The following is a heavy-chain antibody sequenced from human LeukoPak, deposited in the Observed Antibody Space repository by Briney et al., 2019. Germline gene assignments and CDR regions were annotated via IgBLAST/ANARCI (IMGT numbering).Heavy chain of an antibody. Sequence: GGSLRLSCAASGFTFSSYAMSWVRQAPGKGLEWVAVISYDGSNKYYADSVKGRFTISRDNSKNTLYLQMNSLRAEDTAVYYCAKDLRYSSKYYFDYWGQGTLVTVSS. V-gene: IGHV3-30*18. CDR2: ISYDGSNK. CDR3: AKDLRYSSKYYFDY. D-gene: IGHD5-18*01. CDR1: GFTFSSYA. J-gene: IGHJ4*02.